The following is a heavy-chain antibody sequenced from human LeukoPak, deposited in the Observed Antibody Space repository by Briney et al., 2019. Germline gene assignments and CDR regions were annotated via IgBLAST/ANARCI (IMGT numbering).Heavy chain of an antibody. V-gene: IGHV3-21*01. D-gene: IGHD6-19*01. CDR3: AVYGSGWFHD. CDR1: GFTFSSYN. CDR2: ISSSSSYI. Sequence: GGSLRLFCAASGFTFSSYNMNWVRQAPGKGLEWVSSISSSSSYIYYADLVKGRFTISRDNAKKLLYLQMNSLRAEDTAVYYCAVYGSGWFHDWGQGTLVTVSS. J-gene: IGHJ5*02.